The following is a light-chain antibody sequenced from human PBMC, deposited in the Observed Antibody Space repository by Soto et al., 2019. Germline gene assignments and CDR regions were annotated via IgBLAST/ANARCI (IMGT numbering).Light chain of an antibody. CDR2: DVS. Sequence: LTQPASVSGSPGQSIAISCTGTSSDVGGYNYVSWYQQHPGKAPKLMIYDVSNRPSGVSNRFSGSKSGNTASLTISGLQAEYEADYYCTSYTSSITYVFGTGTKVTVL. V-gene: IGLV2-14*01. J-gene: IGLJ1*01. CDR3: TSYTSSITYV. CDR1: SSDVGGYNY.